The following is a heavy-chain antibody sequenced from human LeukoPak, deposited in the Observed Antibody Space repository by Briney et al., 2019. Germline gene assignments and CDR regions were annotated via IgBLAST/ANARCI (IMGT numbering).Heavy chain of an antibody. J-gene: IGHJ4*02. Sequence: GGSLRLSCAASGFTFRNYRMNWVRQAPGKGLEWVSSISTSSTYIFYADSVKGRFTISRDNAKNSLYLQMNSLRAEDTAVYYCARDYDSSGYYYPVYEYWGQGTLVTVSS. D-gene: IGHD3-22*01. CDR2: ISTSSTYI. CDR1: GFTFRNYR. V-gene: IGHV3-21*01. CDR3: ARDYDSSGYYYPVYEY.